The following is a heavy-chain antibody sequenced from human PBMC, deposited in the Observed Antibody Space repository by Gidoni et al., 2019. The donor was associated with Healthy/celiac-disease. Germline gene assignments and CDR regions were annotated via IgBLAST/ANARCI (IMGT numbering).Heavy chain of an antibody. CDR3: ARAPPSPMIVVVTHWYFDL. Sequence: QVQLVVSGGGLFKPGGSLRLSCAASGFTFSDYYMSWIRQAPGKGLEWVSYISSSSSYTNYADSVKGRFTISRDNAKNSLYLQMNSLRAEDTAVYYCARAPPSPMIVVVTHWYFDLWGRGTLVTVSS. D-gene: IGHD3-22*01. CDR2: ISSSSSYT. CDR1: GFTFSDYY. V-gene: IGHV3-11*06. J-gene: IGHJ2*01.